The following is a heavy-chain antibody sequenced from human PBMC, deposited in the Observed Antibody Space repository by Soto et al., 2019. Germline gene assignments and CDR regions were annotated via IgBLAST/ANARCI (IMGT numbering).Heavy chain of an antibody. CDR3: ARDGECSSTSCSTQFDE. V-gene: IGHV1-18*04. CDR1: GYTFTSYG. D-gene: IGHD2-2*03. CDR2: ISAYNGNT. Sequence: ASVKVSCTASGYTFTSYGISWLRQAPGQGLEWMGWISAYNGNTNYAQKLQGRVTMTTDKSTSTAYMELRSLRSDDTAVYYCARDGECSSTSCSTQFDEWGQANLVTV. J-gene: IGHJ4*02.